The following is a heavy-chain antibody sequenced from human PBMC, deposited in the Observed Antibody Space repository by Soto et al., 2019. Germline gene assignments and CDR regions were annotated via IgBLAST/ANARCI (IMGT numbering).Heavy chain of an antibody. CDR3: AIEVRGYLATITVSGRGGF. CDR2: IYSGGST. CDR1: GFTVSGNF. Sequence: GGSLRLSCAASGFTVSGNFMTWVRQAPGKGLEWVAIIYSGGSTFYADSVQGRFTISRDNSKNTLYLQMNSLRAEDTGVYYCAIEVRGYLATITVSGRGGFWGQGTLVTVSS. V-gene: IGHV3-53*01. J-gene: IGHJ4*02. D-gene: IGHD6-19*01.